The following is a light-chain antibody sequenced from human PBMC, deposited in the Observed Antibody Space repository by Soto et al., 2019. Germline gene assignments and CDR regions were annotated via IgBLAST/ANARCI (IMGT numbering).Light chain of an antibody. Sequence: SALTQPASVSGSPGQSITISCPGTNSDVGGYNFVSWCQHHPGKAPKLMIYDVNNRPSGVSNRFSGSKSGNTASLTISGLQAEDEADYYCSSYTSGDTYVFGTGTKVTV. CDR2: DVN. CDR3: SSYTSGDTYV. CDR1: NSDVGGYNF. J-gene: IGLJ1*01. V-gene: IGLV2-14*03.